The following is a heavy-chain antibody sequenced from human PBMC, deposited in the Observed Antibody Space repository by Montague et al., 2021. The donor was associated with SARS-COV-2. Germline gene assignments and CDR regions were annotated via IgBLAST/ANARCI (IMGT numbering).Heavy chain of an antibody. CDR2: IYYSGTT. CDR1: GGSITRNYC. CDR3: ARPLVRGVPKAFDI. D-gene: IGHD3-10*01. V-gene: IGHV4-39*01. Sequence: SETLSLTCTVSGGSITRNYCWGWIRQPPGKGLEWVGNIYYSGTTFINPSLESRVTISVDASKNQFSLNLTSVTAADTAVCYCARPLVRGVPKAFDIWGQGALVIVSS. J-gene: IGHJ3*02.